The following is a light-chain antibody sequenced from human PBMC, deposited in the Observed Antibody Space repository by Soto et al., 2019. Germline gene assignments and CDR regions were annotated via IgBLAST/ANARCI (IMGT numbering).Light chain of an antibody. V-gene: IGKV1-5*01. CDR2: DAS. Sequence: DLQMTQSPSTLSASVGDRVTITCRASQSISSWLAWYQQKPGKAPKLLIYDASSLESGVPSRFSGSGSGTESTLTISSLQPDDFATYYCQQYNSYSWTFGQGTKVEIK. CDR3: QQYNSYSWT. CDR1: QSISSW. J-gene: IGKJ1*01.